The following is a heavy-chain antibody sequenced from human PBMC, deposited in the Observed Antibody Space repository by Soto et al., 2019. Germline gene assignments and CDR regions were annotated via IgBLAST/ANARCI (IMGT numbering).Heavy chain of an antibody. CDR2: IYSGGST. V-gene: IGHV3-53*01. J-gene: IGHJ6*02. CDR3: ARESGYDILTGYSAV. Sequence: PGGSLRLSCAASGFTVSSNYMSWVRQAPGKGLEWVSVIYSGGSTYYADSVKGRFTISRDNSKNTLYLQMNSLRAEDTAVYYCARESGYDILTGYSAVWGQGTTVTVS. CDR1: GFTVSSNY. D-gene: IGHD3-9*01.